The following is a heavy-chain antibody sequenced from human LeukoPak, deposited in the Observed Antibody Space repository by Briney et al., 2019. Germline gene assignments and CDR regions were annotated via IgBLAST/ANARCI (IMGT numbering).Heavy chain of an antibody. Sequence: GGSLRLSCAASGFTVSSNYMSWVRQAPGKGLEVIYSGGSTYYADSVKGRFTISRDNSKNTLYLQMNSLRAEDTAVHYCARSSIVTGYCSSTSCPYYFDSWGQGTLVTVSS. D-gene: IGHD2-2*01. CDR2: IYSGGST. CDR3: ARSSIVTGYCSSTSCPYYFDS. CDR1: GFTVSSNY. J-gene: IGHJ4*02. V-gene: IGHV3-66*01.